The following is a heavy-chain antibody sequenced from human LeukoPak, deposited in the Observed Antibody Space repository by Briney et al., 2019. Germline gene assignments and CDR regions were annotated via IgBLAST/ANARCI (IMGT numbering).Heavy chain of an antibody. V-gene: IGHV3-23*01. CDR2: ISGSGGST. Sequence: GGSLRLSCAASGFTFSSYAMSWVRQAPGKGLKWVSAISGSGGSTYYADSVKGRFTISRDNSKNTLYLQMNSLRAGDTAVYYCASTPRIAAEGRKDYYYYMDVWGKGTTVTVSS. CDR3: ASTPRIAAEGRKDYYYYMDV. D-gene: IGHD6-13*01. J-gene: IGHJ6*03. CDR1: GFTFSSYA.